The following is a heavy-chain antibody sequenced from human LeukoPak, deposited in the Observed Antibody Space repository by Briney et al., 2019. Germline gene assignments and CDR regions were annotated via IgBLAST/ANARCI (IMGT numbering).Heavy chain of an antibody. CDR2: FYYSGST. V-gene: IGHV4-59*01. J-gene: IGHJ4*02. CDR3: ARGPGGYSYGYYFDY. CDR1: GGSISSYY. Sequence: PSETLSLTCAVSGGSISSYYWSWIRQPPGKRLEWIGFFYYSGSTNYNPSLKSRVTISVDTSENHFSLKLSSVTAADTAVYYCARGPGGYSYGYYFDYWGQGTLVTVSS. D-gene: IGHD5-18*01.